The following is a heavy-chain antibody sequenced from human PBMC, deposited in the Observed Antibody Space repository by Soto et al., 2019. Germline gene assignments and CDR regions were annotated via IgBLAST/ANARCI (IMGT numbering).Heavy chain of an antibody. V-gene: IGHV2-26*02. Sequence: QVTLTESGPVLVKPTETLTLTCTVSGFSLTDGRLGVAWIRQSPGKALEWLAHIFSNDEKFYSSPLKTRLTIPKETSRTQVGLTMTNMDPADTATYFCSRVSRGYNWNPFDYWGQGTLVTVSS. CDR2: IFSNDEK. D-gene: IGHD1-1*01. CDR3: SRVSRGYNWNPFDY. CDR1: GFSLTDGRLG. J-gene: IGHJ4*02.